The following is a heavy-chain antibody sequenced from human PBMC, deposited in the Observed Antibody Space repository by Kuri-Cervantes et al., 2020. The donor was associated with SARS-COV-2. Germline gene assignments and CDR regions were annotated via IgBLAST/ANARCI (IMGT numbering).Heavy chain of an antibody. V-gene: IGHV3-33*08. CDR3: ARNHSMDV. J-gene: IGHJ6*03. CDR1: GFTFSDYD. Sequence: GESLKISCASSGFTFSDYDMHWVRQAPGKRLEWVAVIWYDGRNTYYTGSVKGRFNISRDNSKNMLYLEVNSLRAEDTAVYYCARNHSMDVWGTGTAVTVSS. CDR2: IWYDGRNT.